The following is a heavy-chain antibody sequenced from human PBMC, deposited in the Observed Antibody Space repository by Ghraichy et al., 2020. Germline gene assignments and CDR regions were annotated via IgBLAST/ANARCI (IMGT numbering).Heavy chain of an antibody. D-gene: IGHD1-14*01. J-gene: IGHJ4*02. CDR3: ARDRGRSMRSNHDY. CDR2: ISVGDDST. CDR1: AFTITNYA. V-gene: IGHV3-23*01. Sequence: GGSLRLSFAASAFTITNYAMSWVRQAPGKGLEWASSISVGDDSTFYADSVKGRFTISRDNSKNTLYLQMNSLRAEDTAVYYCARDRGRSMRSNHDYWGQGTLVTVSS.